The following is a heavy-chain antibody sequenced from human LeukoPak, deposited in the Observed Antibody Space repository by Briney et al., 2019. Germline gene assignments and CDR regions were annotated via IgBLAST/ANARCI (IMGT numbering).Heavy chain of an antibody. CDR2: IYYSGST. J-gene: IGHJ4*02. D-gene: IGHD2-2*03. CDR3: ARRLGYCSSTSCYAFDY. CDR1: GGSISSSSYY. Sequence: PETLSLTCTVSGGSISSSSYYWGWIRQPPGKGLEWIGSIYYSGSTYYNPSLKSRVTISVDTSKNQFSLKLSSVTAADTAVYYCARRLGYCSSTSCYAFDYWGQGTLVTVSS. V-gene: IGHV4-39*01.